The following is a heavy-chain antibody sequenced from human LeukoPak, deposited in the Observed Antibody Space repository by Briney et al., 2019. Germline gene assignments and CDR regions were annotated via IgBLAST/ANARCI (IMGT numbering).Heavy chain of an antibody. Sequence: GASVKVSCKASGYTFTGYYMHWVRQAPGQGLEWMGWINPNSGGTNYAQKFQGWVTMTRDTSISTAYMELSRLRSDDTAVYYCARRGVYSGDPFDYWGQGTLVTVSS. D-gene: IGHD1-26*01. V-gene: IGHV1-2*04. CDR3: ARRGVYSGDPFDY. CDR2: INPNSGGT. CDR1: GYTFTGYY. J-gene: IGHJ4*02.